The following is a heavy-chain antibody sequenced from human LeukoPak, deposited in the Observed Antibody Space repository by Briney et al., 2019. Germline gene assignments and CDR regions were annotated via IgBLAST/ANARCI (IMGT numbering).Heavy chain of an antibody. D-gene: IGHD5-18*01. Sequence: SETLSLTCTVSGGSISSYYWSWIRQPAGKGLEWIGRNYTSGSTNYNPSLKSRVTMSVDTSKNQFSLKLSSVTAADTAVYYCARDGYLISAFDIWGQGTMVTVSS. J-gene: IGHJ3*02. CDR2: NYTSGST. V-gene: IGHV4-4*07. CDR1: GGSISSYY. CDR3: ARDGYLISAFDI.